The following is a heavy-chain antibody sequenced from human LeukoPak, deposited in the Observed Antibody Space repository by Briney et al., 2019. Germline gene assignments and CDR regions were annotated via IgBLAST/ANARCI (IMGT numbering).Heavy chain of an antibody. Sequence: GGSLRLSCAASGFSFSSYPMYWVRQAPRKGLEYVSAISSKVSCTYYANSGKGRFTISRDNTKNTMYLQMGALRVEDMAVYYCARVSGLSRAPMGAFDIWGQGTMVTVSS. CDR3: ARVSGLSRAPMGAFDI. J-gene: IGHJ3*02. CDR1: GFSFSSYP. D-gene: IGHD2-2*01. CDR2: ISSKVSCT. V-gene: IGHV3-64*01.